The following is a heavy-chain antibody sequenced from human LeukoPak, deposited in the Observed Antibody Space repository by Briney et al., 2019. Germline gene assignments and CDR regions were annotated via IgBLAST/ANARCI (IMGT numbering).Heavy chain of an antibody. V-gene: IGHV4-59*12. J-gene: IGHJ2*01. CDR3: ARFWSGFNWYFDL. Sequence: SETLFLTCTVSGASITTYYWSWIRQPPGKGLEYIGQIHSSGSANYNPSLKSRVTMSVDTSKNQFSLKLSSVTAADTAVYYCARFWSGFNWYFDLWGRGTLVTVSS. CDR2: IHSSGSA. CDR1: GASITTYY. D-gene: IGHD3-3*01.